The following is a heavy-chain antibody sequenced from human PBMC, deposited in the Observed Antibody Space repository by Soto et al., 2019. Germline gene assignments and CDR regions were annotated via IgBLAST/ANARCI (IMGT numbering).Heavy chain of an antibody. CDR1: GFTVSSNY. CDR2: IYSGGST. J-gene: IGHJ6*02. D-gene: IGHD2-2*01. CDR3: ATWGVVVPAVDV. Sequence: PGGSRRLSSASSGFTVSSNYMSLVRQAPGKGLEGVSVIYSGGSTYYADSVKGRFTISRDNSKNTLYLQMNSLRAEDTAVYYCATWGVVVPAVDVWGQGTTVTVSS. V-gene: IGHV3-53*01.